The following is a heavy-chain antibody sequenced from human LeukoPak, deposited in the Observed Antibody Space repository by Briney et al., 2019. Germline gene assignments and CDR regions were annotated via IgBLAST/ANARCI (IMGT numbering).Heavy chain of an antibody. CDR2: IKQDGSEK. J-gene: IGHJ4*02. Sequence: PGGSLRLSCAASGFTFSSYAMSWVRQAPGKGLEWAANIKQDGSEKYYVDSVKGRFTISRDNAKNPLYLQMNSLRAEDTAVYYCAREKFDYWGQGTLVTVSS. V-gene: IGHV3-7*03. CDR1: GFTFSSYA. CDR3: AREKFDY.